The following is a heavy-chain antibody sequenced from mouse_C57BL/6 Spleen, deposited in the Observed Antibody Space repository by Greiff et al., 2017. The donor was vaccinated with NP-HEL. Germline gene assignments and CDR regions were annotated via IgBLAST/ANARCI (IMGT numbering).Heavy chain of an antibody. CDR3: ARSDYDDGTWFAY. J-gene: IGHJ3*01. CDR2: INPSNGGT. D-gene: IGHD2-4*01. V-gene: IGHV1-53*01. Sequence: VQLQQSGTELVKPGASVKLSCKASGYTFTSYWMHWVKQRPGQGLEWIGNINPSNGGTNYNEKFKSKATLTVDKSSSTAYMQLSSLTSEDSAVHYWARSDYDDGTWFAYWGQGTLVTVSA. CDR1: GYTFTSYW.